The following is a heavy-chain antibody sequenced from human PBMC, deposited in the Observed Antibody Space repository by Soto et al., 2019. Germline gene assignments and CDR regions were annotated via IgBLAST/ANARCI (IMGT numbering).Heavy chain of an antibody. V-gene: IGHV3-30*18. Sequence: PGGSLRLSCAASGFTFKSNGMHWVHQAPGKGLEWVAIISYHGNNQFYADSVKGRFTISRDNSDNTLYLEMNSLKPEDTAVYYCAKDLALGFWSGNYYFDHWGQGTLVTVSS. J-gene: IGHJ4*02. CDR2: ISYHGNNQ. CDR3: AKDLALGFWSGNYYFDH. CDR1: GFTFKSNG. D-gene: IGHD3-3*01.